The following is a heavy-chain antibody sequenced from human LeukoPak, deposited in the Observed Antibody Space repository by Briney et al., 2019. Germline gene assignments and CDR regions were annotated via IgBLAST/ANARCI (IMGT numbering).Heavy chain of an antibody. J-gene: IGHJ4*02. D-gene: IGHD6-19*01. V-gene: IGHV1-69*05. CDR1: GGTFSSYA. CDR3: AVDDIAVAGTRKKLLD. Sequence: ASVKVSCKASGGTFSSYAISWVRQAPGQGLEWMGGVIPIFGTATYEQKFQGRVTITTDESTSTAYMELSSLRSEDTAVYYCAVDDIAVAGTRKKLLDWGQGTLVTVSS. CDR2: VIPIFGTA.